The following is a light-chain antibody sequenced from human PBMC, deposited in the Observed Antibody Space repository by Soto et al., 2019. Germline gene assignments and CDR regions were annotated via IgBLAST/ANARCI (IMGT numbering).Light chain of an antibody. CDR2: WAS. CDR1: ESVLYSSNNKNY. CDR3: QQYYTTPQT. Sequence: DIVMTQSPDSLAVSLGERATINCKSSESVLYSSNNKNYLAWYQQQQGQPXKXXIYWASTRESGVPDRFSASGSGTAGTLTISSLQAEDGEVYDGQQYYTTPQTFGQGTKVDIK. J-gene: IGKJ1*01. V-gene: IGKV4-1*01.